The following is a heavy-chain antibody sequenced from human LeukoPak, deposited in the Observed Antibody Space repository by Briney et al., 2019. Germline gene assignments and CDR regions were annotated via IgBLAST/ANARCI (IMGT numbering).Heavy chain of an antibody. V-gene: IGHV3-21*01. D-gene: IGHD5-18*01. CDR2: IRPSGDNT. Sequence: GGALRLSCAASGFTFSSYDMTWVRQAPGRGLEWVSSIRPSGDNTYYGDSVKGRFTISRDNAKNSLYLQMNGLRAEDTAVYYCARADWDTAMIDYWGQGTLVTVSS. CDR3: ARADWDTAMIDY. CDR1: GFTFSSYD. J-gene: IGHJ4*02.